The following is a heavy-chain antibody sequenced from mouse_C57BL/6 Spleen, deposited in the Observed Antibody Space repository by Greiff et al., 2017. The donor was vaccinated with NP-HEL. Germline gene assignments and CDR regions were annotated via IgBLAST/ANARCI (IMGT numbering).Heavy chain of an antibody. CDR1: GYTFTSYW. D-gene: IGHD1-1*01. Sequence: EVQLQQSGTVLARPGASVKMSCKTSGYTFTSYWMHWVKQRPGQGLEWIGAIYPGNSDTSYNQKFKGKAKLTAVTSASTAYMELSSLTNEDSAVYYCTRYYGSSYKDFDVWGTGTTVTVSS. J-gene: IGHJ1*03. V-gene: IGHV1-5*01. CDR3: TRYYGSSYKDFDV. CDR2: IYPGNSDT.